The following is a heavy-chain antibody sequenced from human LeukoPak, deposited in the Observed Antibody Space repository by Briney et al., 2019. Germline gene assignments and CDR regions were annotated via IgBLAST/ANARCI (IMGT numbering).Heavy chain of an antibody. CDR1: GFSFSYYS. CDR2: IRSSRSHI. J-gene: IGHJ4*02. D-gene: IGHD6-13*01. V-gene: IGHV3-21*01. Sequence: GGSLRLSCATSGFSFSYYSLNWVRRAPGKGLEWVSSIRSSRSHIYYADSVEGRFTISRDDAKNSLFLQMNSPRAEDTAVYYCARSAGSSWYPPFDYWGQGTLVTVSS. CDR3: ARSAGSSWYPPFDY.